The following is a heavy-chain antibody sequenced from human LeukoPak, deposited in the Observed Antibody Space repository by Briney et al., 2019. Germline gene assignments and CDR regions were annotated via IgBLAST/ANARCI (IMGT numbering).Heavy chain of an antibody. CDR1: GFTLTSYA. Sequence: GGSLRLSCAASGFTLTSYAMSWVRQAPGKGLEWVSAIIGSVHSTYYADSVKGRFTISRDNSKNTLYLQMDSLRAEDTAVYYCAKHSYDSSGYYSIDYWGQGTLVTVFS. D-gene: IGHD3-22*01. V-gene: IGHV3-23*01. CDR2: IIGSVHST. J-gene: IGHJ4*02. CDR3: AKHSYDSSGYYSIDY.